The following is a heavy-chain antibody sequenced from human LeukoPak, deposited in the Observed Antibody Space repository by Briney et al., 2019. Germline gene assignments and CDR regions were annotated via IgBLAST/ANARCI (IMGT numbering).Heavy chain of an antibody. CDR2: INPSGGST. CDR1: GYTFTSYY. D-gene: IGHD3-22*01. CDR3: AKTYYYDSSGYSFGY. Sequence: ASAKVSCKASGYTFTSYYMHWVRQAPGQGLEWMGIINPSGGSTSYAQKFQGRVTMTTDTSTSTAYMELRSLRSEDTAVYYCAKTYYYDSSGYSFGYWGQGTLVTVSS. J-gene: IGHJ4*02. V-gene: IGHV1-46*01.